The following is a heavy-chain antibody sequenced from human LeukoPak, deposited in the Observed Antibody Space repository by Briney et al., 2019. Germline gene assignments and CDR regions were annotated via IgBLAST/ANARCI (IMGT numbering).Heavy chain of an antibody. J-gene: IGHJ4*02. Sequence: ASVKVSCKASGYTFTSYDINWVRQATGQGLEWMGWMNPNSGNTGYAQKFQGRVTMTRNTSISTAYMELSSLRSGDTAVYYCARAGRYSRTTDYWGQGTLVTVSS. CDR3: ARAGRYSRTTDY. CDR1: GYTFTSYD. V-gene: IGHV1-8*01. CDR2: MNPNSGNT. D-gene: IGHD6-13*01.